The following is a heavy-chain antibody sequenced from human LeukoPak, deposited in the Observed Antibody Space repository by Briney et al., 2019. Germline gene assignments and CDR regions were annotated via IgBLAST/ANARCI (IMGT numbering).Heavy chain of an antibody. V-gene: IGHV4-39*01. J-gene: IGHJ4*02. Sequence: SETLSLTCSVYGASISGEKYYWGRIRQPPGQGPAWIGSIYYTGTTYANPTLTSRVTISVDTSKNQFSLKLSSVTAADTAVYYCARRGGSGRAFDYWGQGTLVTVSS. D-gene: IGHD1-26*01. CDR3: ARRGGSGRAFDY. CDR1: GASISGEKYY. CDR2: IYYTGTT.